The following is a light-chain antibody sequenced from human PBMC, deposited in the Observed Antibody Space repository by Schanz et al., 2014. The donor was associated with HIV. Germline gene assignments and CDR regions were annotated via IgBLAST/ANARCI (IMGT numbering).Light chain of an antibody. J-gene: IGKJ3*01. CDR2: GAS. V-gene: IGKV3-20*01. CDR3: HHYGGS. Sequence: EIVLTQSPGTLSLSPGERVTLSCRASQSVGSNLAWYQQKPGQAPRLVIYGASTRATGIPARFSGSGSGADFTLTISGLEPEDFAVYYCHHYGGSFGPGTTVDYK. CDR1: QSVGSN.